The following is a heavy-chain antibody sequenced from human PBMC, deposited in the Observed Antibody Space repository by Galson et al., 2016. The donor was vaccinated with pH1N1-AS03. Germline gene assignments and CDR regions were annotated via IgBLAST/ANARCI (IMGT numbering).Heavy chain of an antibody. CDR3: ARQDSGAYYLDS. J-gene: IGHJ4*02. CDR2: IFHSGST. Sequence: LSLTCTVSGGSISSGGYYWNWIRQHPGKGLEWIGYIFHSGSTYYNPSLESLVSISVDTSKNQFSMKRKSVTAADTAVYYCARQDSGAYYLDSWGPGTLFTVSS. V-gene: IGHV4-31*01. D-gene: IGHD1-26*01. CDR1: GGSISSGGYY.